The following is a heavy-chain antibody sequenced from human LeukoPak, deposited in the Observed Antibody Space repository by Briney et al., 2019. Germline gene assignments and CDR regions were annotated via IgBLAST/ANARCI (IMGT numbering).Heavy chain of an antibody. CDR2: ISSSSSTI. CDR1: GFSFSSYT. J-gene: IGHJ4*02. Sequence: GGPLRLSCAASGFSFSSYTMNWVRQAPGKGLEWVSYISSSSSTIYYADSVKGRFTISRDNAENSLYLQMNSLRAEDTAVYYCARGQLVVAATRGIDSWGQGTLVTVSS. D-gene: IGHD2-15*01. CDR3: ARGQLVVAATRGIDS. V-gene: IGHV3-48*04.